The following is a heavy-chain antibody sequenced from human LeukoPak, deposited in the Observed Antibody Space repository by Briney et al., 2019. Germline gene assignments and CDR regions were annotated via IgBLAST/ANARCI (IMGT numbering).Heavy chain of an antibody. Sequence: PGGSLRLSCAASGFTFSSYWMHWVRQAPGKGLVWVSRINTDGSSTSYADSVKGRFTISRDNAKNTLYLQMNSLRAEDTAVYYCARGLNYDFWSGYLGYWGQGTLVTVSS. J-gene: IGHJ4*02. CDR2: INTDGSST. CDR3: ARGLNYDFWSGYLGY. D-gene: IGHD3-3*01. CDR1: GFTFSSYW. V-gene: IGHV3-74*01.